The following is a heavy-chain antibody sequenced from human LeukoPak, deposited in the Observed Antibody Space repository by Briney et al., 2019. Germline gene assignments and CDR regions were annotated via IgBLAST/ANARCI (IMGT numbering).Heavy chain of an antibody. V-gene: IGHV3-21*01. CDR2: ISSSSSYI. CDR1: GFTFSSYT. CDR3: ARGMQLWYTDY. D-gene: IGHD5-18*01. J-gene: IGHJ4*02. Sequence: PGGSLRLSCAASGFTFSSYTMNWVRQAPGKGLEWVSSISSSSSYIYYADSVKGRFTISRDNAKNSLYPQMNSLRAEDTAVYYCARGMQLWYTDYWGQGTLVTVSS.